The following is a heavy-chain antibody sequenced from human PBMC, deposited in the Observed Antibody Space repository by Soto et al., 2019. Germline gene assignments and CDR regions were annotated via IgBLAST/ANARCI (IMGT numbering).Heavy chain of an antibody. Sequence: ASVKVSCKASGYTFTDDYIHWVRQAPGQRLEWMGWINAGNGNTKYSQKFQGRVTITRDTSASTAYMELSSLRSEDTAVYYCARVIVDTAMVAPLASYYYYGMDVWGQGTTVTVSS. V-gene: IGHV1-3*01. CDR2: INAGNGNT. CDR3: ARVIVDTAMVAPLASYYYYGMDV. CDR1: GYTFTDDY. J-gene: IGHJ6*02. D-gene: IGHD5-18*01.